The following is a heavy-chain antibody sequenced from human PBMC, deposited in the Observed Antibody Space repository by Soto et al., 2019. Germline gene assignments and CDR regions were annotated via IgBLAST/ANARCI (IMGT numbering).Heavy chain of an antibody. CDR2: INAGNGNT. Sequence: ASVKVSCKASGYTFTSYAMHWVRQAPGQRLEWMGWINAGNGNTKYSQKFQGRVTITRDTSASTAYMELSSLRSEDTAVYYCAATPRHYYGSGSYPDYWGQGTLGTVSA. V-gene: IGHV1-3*01. D-gene: IGHD3-10*01. J-gene: IGHJ4*02. CDR3: AATPRHYYGSGSYPDY. CDR1: GYTFTSYA.